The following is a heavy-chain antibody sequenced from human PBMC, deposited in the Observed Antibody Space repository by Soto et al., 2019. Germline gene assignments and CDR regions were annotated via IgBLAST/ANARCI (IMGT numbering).Heavy chain of an antibody. V-gene: IGHV4-4*02. CDR1: GGSISSSNW. CDR3: ARDKGGDYYGSGSPRFDP. J-gene: IGHJ5*02. D-gene: IGHD3-10*01. Sequence: QVQLQESGPGLVKPSGTLSLTCAVSGGSISSSNWWSWVRQPPGKGLEWIGEIYHSGSTNYNPSXQSRVTISVDXXKXQXXLKLSSVTAADTAVYYCARDKGGDYYGSGSPRFDPWGQGTLVTVSS. CDR2: IYHSGST.